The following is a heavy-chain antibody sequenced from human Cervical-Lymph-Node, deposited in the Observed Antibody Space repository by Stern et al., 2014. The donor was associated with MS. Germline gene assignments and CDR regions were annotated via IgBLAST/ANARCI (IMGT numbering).Heavy chain of an antibody. V-gene: IGHV3-15*01. J-gene: IGHJ6*02. CDR1: GFTFSDAW. CDR3: STAEAFWSGYSWYSHYTMDV. CDR2: IRGNFGGGTS. Sequence: VQLVQSGGGLITPGESLRLSCVASGFTFSDAWMNWVRQAPGKGLEWLGRIRGNFGGGTSDYAAPVKGRFIISRDDSKSTLYLQMNTLKTDDTAVYYCSTAEAFWSGYSWYSHYTMDVWGQGTTVTVSS. D-gene: IGHD3-3*01.